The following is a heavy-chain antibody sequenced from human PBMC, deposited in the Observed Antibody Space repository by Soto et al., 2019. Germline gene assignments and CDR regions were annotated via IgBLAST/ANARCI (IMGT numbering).Heavy chain of an antibody. CDR3: ARAGTNMVQFDY. Sequence: SETLSLTCTVSGGSINSYFWSWIRQSPGKGLEWIGHIYYSGSTSYSPSLRSRVSISVDTSKNQFSLEVHSVTAADTAVYYCARAGTNMVQFDYWGQGTLVTVSS. D-gene: IGHD3-10*01. CDR2: IYYSGST. J-gene: IGHJ4*02. CDR1: GGSINSYF. V-gene: IGHV4-59*01.